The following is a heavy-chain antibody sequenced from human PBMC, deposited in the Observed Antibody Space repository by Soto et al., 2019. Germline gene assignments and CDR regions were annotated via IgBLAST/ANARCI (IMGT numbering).Heavy chain of an antibody. J-gene: IGHJ6*02. CDR2: IYCSGST. CDR3: ARERYSYGYDYYYYGMDV. Sequence: SETLSLTCTVSGGSIGSGGYYWSWIRQHPGKGLEWIGYIYCSGSTYYKPSLKDRVAISVDTAQKNVFLKLSSVTAADTAVYYCARERYSYGYDYYYYGMDVWRQGTTVTVSS. V-gene: IGHV4-31*03. CDR1: GGSIGSGGYY. D-gene: IGHD5-18*01.